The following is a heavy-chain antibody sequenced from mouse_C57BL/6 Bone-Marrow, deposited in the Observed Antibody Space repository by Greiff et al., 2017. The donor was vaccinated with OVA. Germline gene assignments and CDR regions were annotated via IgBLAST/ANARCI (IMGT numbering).Heavy chain of an antibody. D-gene: IGHD2-3*01. CDR2: IDPENGDT. V-gene: IGHV14-4*01. CDR1: GFNIKDDY. Sequence: VQLQQSGAELVRPGASVKLSCTASGFNIKDDYMHWVKQRPEQGLEWIGWIDPENGDTEYASKFQGKATITADTYSNTAYLQLSSLTSEDTAVYYCTFYDGYYFWYFDVWGTGTTVTVSS. J-gene: IGHJ1*03. CDR3: TFYDGYYFWYFDV.